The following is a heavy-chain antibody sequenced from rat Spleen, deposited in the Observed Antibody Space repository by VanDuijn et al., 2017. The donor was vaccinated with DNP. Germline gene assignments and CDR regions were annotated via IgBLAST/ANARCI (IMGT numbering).Heavy chain of an antibody. CDR1: GFSLTKYG. V-gene: IGHV2S12*01. CDR2: ISSGGSS. CDR3: SREEPRVLYYFSNLFDY. Sequence: QVLLKESGPGLVQPSQTLSLTCTVSGFSLTKYGISWVRQTPGKGLDWVAAISSGGSSYFNSALKSRLSISRDTSKSQVFLEMNSLQTEDTAIYFCSREEPRVLYYFSNLFDYWGQGVMVTVSS. D-gene: IGHD1-2*01. J-gene: IGHJ2*01.